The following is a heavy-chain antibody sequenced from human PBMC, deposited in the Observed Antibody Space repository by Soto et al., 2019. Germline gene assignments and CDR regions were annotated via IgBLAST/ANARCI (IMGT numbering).Heavy chain of an antibody. Sequence: PGGSLRLSCAASGFTFSTYAMHWVRQAPGKGLEWVALISYDGSNNYYADSVKGRFTISRDNSKNTLYLQMNSLRAEDTAVYYCARGRYYFDYWGQGTLVTVSS. J-gene: IGHJ4*02. CDR3: ARGRYYFDY. CDR2: ISYDGSNN. CDR1: GFTFSTYA. V-gene: IGHV3-30-3*01.